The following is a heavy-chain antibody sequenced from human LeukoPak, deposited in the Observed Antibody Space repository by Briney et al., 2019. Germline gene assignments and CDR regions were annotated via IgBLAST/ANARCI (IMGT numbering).Heavy chain of an antibody. CDR1: SGSISSYY. Sequence: SETLSLTCTVSSGSISSYYWSWIRQPPGKGLGWIGYIYYSGSTNYNPSLKSRVTISVDTSKNQFSLKLSSVTAADTAVYYCARTHGIAVTYYFDYWGQGTLVTVSS. CDR3: ARTHGIAVTYYFDY. J-gene: IGHJ4*02. V-gene: IGHV4-59*01. D-gene: IGHD6-19*01. CDR2: IYYSGST.